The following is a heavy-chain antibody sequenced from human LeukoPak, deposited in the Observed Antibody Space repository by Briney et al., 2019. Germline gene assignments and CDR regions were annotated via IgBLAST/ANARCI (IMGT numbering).Heavy chain of an antibody. CDR1: GFTVSSSY. Sequence: GGSLRLSCAGSGFTVSSSYMSWVRQAPGKGLEWVSVLFSGGTTYYADSVKGRFTISRDNSQNTLYLQMNSLRADDTAVYFCARANSMSYYDTWGQGTLVTVSS. CDR2: LFSGGTT. CDR3: ARANSMSYYDT. D-gene: IGHD3-22*01. J-gene: IGHJ4*02. V-gene: IGHV3-53*01.